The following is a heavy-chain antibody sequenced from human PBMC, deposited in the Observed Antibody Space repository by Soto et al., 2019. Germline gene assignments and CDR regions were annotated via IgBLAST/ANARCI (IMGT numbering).Heavy chain of an antibody. D-gene: IGHD2-2*01. CDR3: ARGYCSRTSCSLIDP. Sequence: EVQLVESGGGLVKPGGSLRLSCAASGFTFSSISMNWVRQAPGKGLEWVSSIRSDSDYIFYADSVKGRFTISRDNAKSSLFLQMNSLRVEDTGVYYCARGYCSRTSCSLIDPWGQGTLVTVSS. J-gene: IGHJ5*02. CDR1: GFTFSSIS. CDR2: IRSDSDYI. V-gene: IGHV3-21*01.